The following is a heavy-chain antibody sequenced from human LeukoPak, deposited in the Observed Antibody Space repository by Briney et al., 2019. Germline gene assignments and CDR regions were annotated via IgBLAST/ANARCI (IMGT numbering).Heavy chain of an antibody. J-gene: IGHJ3*02. CDR1: GYTFTGYY. D-gene: IGHD2-15*01. CDR2: INPNSGGT. V-gene: IGHV1-2*04. CDR3: ARVRCSGGSCYGADAFDI. Sequence: GASVKVSCKASGYTFTGYYMHWVRQAPGQGLEGMGWINPNSGGTNYAQKFQGWVTMTRDTSISTAYMELSRLRSDDTAVYYCARVRCSGGSCYGADAFDIWGQGTMVTASS.